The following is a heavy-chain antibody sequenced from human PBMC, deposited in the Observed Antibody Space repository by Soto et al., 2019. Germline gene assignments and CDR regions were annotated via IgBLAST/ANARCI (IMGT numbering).Heavy chain of an antibody. V-gene: IGHV4-30-2*01. CDR1: GGPISSVGYS. CDR2: IYHSGST. CDR3: AAGGGLPRYY. D-gene: IGHD5-12*01. J-gene: IGHJ4*02. Sequence: SEPLSLPCAVSGGPISSVGYSWSWIRQPPGKGLEWIGYIYHSGSTYYNPSLKSRVTISVDRSKNQFSLKLSSVTAADTAVYYCAAGGGLPRYYWGQGTLVTVPQ.